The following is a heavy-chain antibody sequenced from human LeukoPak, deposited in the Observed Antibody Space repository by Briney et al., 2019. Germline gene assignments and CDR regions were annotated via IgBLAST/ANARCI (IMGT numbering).Heavy chain of an antibody. CDR3: ARDKGGGSYYDY. J-gene: IGHJ4*02. D-gene: IGHD1-26*01. Sequence: ASVKVFCKASGYTFTGYYMHWVRQAPGQGLEWMGWINPNSGGTNYAQKFQGRVTMTRDTSISTAYMELSRLRSDDTAVYYCARDKGGGSYYDYWGQGTLVTVSS. CDR1: GYTFTGYY. CDR2: INPNSGGT. V-gene: IGHV1-2*02.